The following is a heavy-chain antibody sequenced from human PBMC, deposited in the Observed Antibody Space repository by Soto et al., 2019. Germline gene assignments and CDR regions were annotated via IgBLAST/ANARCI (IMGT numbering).Heavy chain of an antibody. J-gene: IGHJ6*02. Sequence: SETLSLTCTVSGGSVSSGSYYWSWIRQPPGKGLEWIGYIYYSGSTNYNQSLKSRVTISVDTSKNQFSLKLSSVTAADTAFYFFARGIEGWYQGRYYYGMDVWGQGTTVTVSS. D-gene: IGHD6-19*01. CDR3: ARGIEGWYQGRYYYGMDV. V-gene: IGHV4-61*01. CDR1: GGSVSSGSYY. CDR2: IYYSGST.